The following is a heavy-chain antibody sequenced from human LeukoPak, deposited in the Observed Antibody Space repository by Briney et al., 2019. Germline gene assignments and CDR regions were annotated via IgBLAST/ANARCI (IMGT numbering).Heavy chain of an antibody. CDR3: TTFTAYYYDSSGYYPLDAFDI. CDR1: GFTFSNAW. CDR2: IKSKTDGGTT. Sequence: PGGSLRLSCAASGFTFSNAWMSWVRQAPGKGLEWVGRIKSKTDGGTTDYAAPVKGRFTISRDDSKNTLYLQMNSLKTEDTAVYYCTTFTAYYYDSSGYYPLDAFDIWGQGTMVTVSS. J-gene: IGHJ3*02. V-gene: IGHV3-15*01. D-gene: IGHD3-22*01.